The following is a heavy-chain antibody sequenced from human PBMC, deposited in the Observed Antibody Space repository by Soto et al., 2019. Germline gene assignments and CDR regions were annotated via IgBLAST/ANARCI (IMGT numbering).Heavy chain of an antibody. CDR2: IIPIFGTA. CDR3: ARVLRAAAGSQYYYYYGMDV. V-gene: IGHV1-69*13. CDR1: GGTFSSYA. Sequence: ASVKVSCKASGGTFSSYAISWVRQAPGQGLEWMGGIIPIFGTANYVQKFQGRVTITADESTSTAYMELSSLRSEDTAVYYCARVLRAAAGSQYYYYYGMDVWGQGTTVTVSS. J-gene: IGHJ6*02. D-gene: IGHD6-13*01.